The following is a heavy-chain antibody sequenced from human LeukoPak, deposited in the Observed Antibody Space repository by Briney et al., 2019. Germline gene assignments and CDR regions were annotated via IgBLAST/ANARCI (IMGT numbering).Heavy chain of an antibody. CDR2: INHSGST. CDR1: GGSFSGYY. D-gene: IGHD3-16*01. Sequence: SETLSLTCAVYGGSFSGYYWSWLRQPPGKGLEWIGEINHSGSTNYNPSLKSRVTISVDTSKNQFSLRLSSVTAADTAVYYCARGRFWGSPVLKYWGQGTLVTVSS. V-gene: IGHV4-34*01. J-gene: IGHJ1*01. CDR3: ARGRFWGSPVLKY.